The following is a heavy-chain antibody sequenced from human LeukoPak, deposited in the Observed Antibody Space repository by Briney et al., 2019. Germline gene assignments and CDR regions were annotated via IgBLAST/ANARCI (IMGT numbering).Heavy chain of an antibody. CDR1: GYTFTGYY. CDR3: ARDLSVTTVTNPMTDY. J-gene: IGHJ4*02. Sequence: ASVKVSCKASGYTFTGYYMHWVRQAPGQGLEWMGWINPNSGGTNYAQKFQGRVTMTRDTSISTAYMGLSRLRSDDTAVYYCARDLSVTTVTNPMTDYWGQGTLVTVSS. CDR2: INPNSGGT. V-gene: IGHV1-2*02. D-gene: IGHD4-17*01.